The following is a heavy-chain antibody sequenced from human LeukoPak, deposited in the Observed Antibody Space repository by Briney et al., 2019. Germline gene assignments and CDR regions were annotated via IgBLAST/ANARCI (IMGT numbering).Heavy chain of an antibody. CDR2: IYHSGST. V-gene: IGHV4-4*02. CDR1: GGSISSTNW. D-gene: IGHD3-3*01. Sequence: PSGTLSLTCVVSGGSISSTNWWSWVRQPPGKGLEWIGEIYHSGSTNYNPSLKSRVIISVDKSKNQFSLKLSSVTAADTAVYYCIGNGYYSLEYWGQGTLVTVSP. CDR3: IGNGYYSLEY. J-gene: IGHJ4*02.